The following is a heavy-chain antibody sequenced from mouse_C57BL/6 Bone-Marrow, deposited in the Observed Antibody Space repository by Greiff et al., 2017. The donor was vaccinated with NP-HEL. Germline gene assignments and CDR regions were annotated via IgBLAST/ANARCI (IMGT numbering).Heavy chain of an antibody. CDR2: ILPSIGRT. CDR3: ARGPYYGNSPGWYFDV. CDR1: DSEVFPIAY. J-gene: IGHJ1*03. Sequence: QVQLQQSGSELRSPGSSVKLSCKDFDSEVFPIAYMSWVRQKPGHGFEWIGGILPSIGRTIYGEKFEDKATLDADTLSNTAYLDLNSLTSEDSAIYYCARGPYYGNSPGWYFDVWGTGTTVTVSS. D-gene: IGHD2-10*01. V-gene: IGHV15-2*01.